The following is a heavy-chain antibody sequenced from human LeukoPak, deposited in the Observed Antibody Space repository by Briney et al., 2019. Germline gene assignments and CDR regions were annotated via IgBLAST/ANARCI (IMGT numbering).Heavy chain of an antibody. D-gene: IGHD4-11*01. CDR2: INHSGST. CDR3: AADYSYGFDY. Sequence: SETLSLTCAVYGGSFSGYYWSWIRQPPGKGLEWIGEINHSGSTNYNPSLKSRVTISVDTSKNQFSLKPSSVTAADTAVYYCAADYSYGFDYWGQGTLVTVSS. CDR1: GGSFSGYY. V-gene: IGHV4-34*01. J-gene: IGHJ4*02.